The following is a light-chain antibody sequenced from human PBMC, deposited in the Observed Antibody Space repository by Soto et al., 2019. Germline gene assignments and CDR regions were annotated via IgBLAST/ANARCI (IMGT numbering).Light chain of an antibody. CDR1: QSINNY. Sequence: EIVLTQSPATLSLSPGETATLSCRASQSINNYLAWYQQKPGQTPRLLIYDASNRATGIPARFSGSGSGTDFPLAIYSLEPEDFAVYYCQQRSNLLTFGGGTKVEIK. J-gene: IGKJ4*01. V-gene: IGKV3-11*01. CDR2: DAS. CDR3: QQRSNLLT.